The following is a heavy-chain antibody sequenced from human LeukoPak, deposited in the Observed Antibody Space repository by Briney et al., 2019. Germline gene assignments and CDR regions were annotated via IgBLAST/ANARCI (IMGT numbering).Heavy chain of an antibody. CDR1: GFTVSSNY. D-gene: IGHD6-13*01. CDR3: ARDGRIAAGTGYYYYYGMDV. Sequence: PGGSLRLSCAASGFTVSSNYMSWVRQAPGKGLEWVSVIYSGGSTYYADSVKGRFTISRDNSKNTLYLQMNSLRAEDTAVYYCARDGRIAAGTGYYYYYGMDVWGQGTTVTVSS. J-gene: IGHJ6*02. V-gene: IGHV3-53*01. CDR2: IYSGGST.